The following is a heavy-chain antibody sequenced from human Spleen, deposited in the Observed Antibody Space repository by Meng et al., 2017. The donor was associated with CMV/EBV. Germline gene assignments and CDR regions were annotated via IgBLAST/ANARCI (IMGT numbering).Heavy chain of an antibody. V-gene: IGHV4-39*01. CDR2: IYYSGST. CDR1: ISSSSYY. D-gene: IGHD3-3*01. CDR3: ARHVYDFWSGYYGYYFDY. J-gene: IGHJ4*02. Sequence: ISSSSYYWGWIRQPPGKGLEWIGSIYYSGSTYYNPSLKSRVTISVDTSKNQFSLKLSSVTAADTAVYYCARHVYDFWSGYYGYYFDYWGQGTLVTVSS.